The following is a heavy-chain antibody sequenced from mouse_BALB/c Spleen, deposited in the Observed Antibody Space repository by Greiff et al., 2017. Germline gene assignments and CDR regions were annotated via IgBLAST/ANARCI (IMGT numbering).Heavy chain of an antibody. D-gene: IGHD2-4*01. Sequence: DVMLVESGGGLVKPGGSLKLSCAASGFTFSSYTMSWVRQTPEKRLEWVATISSGGSYTYYPDSVKGRFTISRDNAKNTLYLQMSSLKSEDTAMYYCTRESMITTRPLYAMDYWGQGTSVTVSS. CDR1: GFTFSSYT. J-gene: IGHJ4*01. V-gene: IGHV5-6-4*01. CDR3: TRESMITTRPLYAMDY. CDR2: ISSGGSYT.